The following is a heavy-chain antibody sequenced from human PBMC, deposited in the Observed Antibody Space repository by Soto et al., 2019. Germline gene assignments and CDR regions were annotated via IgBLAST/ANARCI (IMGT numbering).Heavy chain of an antibody. J-gene: IGHJ6*02. D-gene: IGHD3-10*01. Sequence: QMQLQQSGPGLVKSSQTLSLTCVISGDSVSSNSAGWNWIRQSPSRGLEWLGRTYYKSKWNNDYARSVKSRITINPDTSRNQFSLHLYSVTPEDTAVYYCTGITWFRGMDVWGQGTPVTVSS. CDR1: GDSVSSNSAG. CDR2: TYYKSKWNN. CDR3: TGITWFRGMDV. V-gene: IGHV6-1*01.